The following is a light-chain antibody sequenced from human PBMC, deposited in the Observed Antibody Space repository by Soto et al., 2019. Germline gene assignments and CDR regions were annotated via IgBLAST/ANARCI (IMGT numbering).Light chain of an antibody. CDR3: SSFTTSSTLVV. Sequence: QSALTQPASVSGSPGQSITISCTGTSSDIGGYNFVSWYQHHPGKAPKLMIYEVNNRPSGVSSRFSGSKSGNTASLTISGLQTEDEADYYCSSFTTSSTLVVFGGGNKLTV. CDR1: SSDIGGYNF. V-gene: IGLV2-14*01. CDR2: EVN. J-gene: IGLJ2*01.